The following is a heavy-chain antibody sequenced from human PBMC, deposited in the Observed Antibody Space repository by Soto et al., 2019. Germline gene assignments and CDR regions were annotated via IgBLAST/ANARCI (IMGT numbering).Heavy chain of an antibody. CDR2: ISAHNGNT. V-gene: IGHV1-18*01. J-gene: IGHJ4*02. Sequence: QVHLVQSGAEVKKPGASVKVSCKASGYTFTSYGITWVRQAPGQGLEWMGWISAHNGNTDYAQKLQGRVIVTRDTPTSTAYMALRSLISDDTAVYYWARGRYGDYWGQGALVTVSS. CDR3: ARGRYGDY. D-gene: IGHD1-1*01. CDR1: GYTFTSYG.